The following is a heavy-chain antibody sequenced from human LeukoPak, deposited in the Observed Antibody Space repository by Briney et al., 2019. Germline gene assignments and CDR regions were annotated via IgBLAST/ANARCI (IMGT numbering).Heavy chain of an antibody. J-gene: IGHJ4*02. Sequence: PGGSLRLSCAASGFTFSSYAMSWVRQAPGKGLEWVAVMWYDGSNKYYADSVKGRFTISRDNSKNTLYLQMNSLRAEDTAVYYCARDPSRHIAATQLPKDWGQGTLVTVSS. V-gene: IGHV3-33*01. D-gene: IGHD6-13*01. CDR2: MWYDGSNK. CDR3: ARDPSRHIAATQLPKD. CDR1: GFTFSSYA.